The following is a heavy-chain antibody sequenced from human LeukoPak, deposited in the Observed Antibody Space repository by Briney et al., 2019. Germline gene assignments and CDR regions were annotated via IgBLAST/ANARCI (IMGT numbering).Heavy chain of an antibody. Sequence: GGSLRLSCATSGFTFSSYGMHWVRQVPGKGLEWVAVISYDAKSNYHVDSVKGRFTISRDNSKNTLYLQMNSLTAEDTAVYYCARHVWFGEHNGHENWFDPWGQGTLVIVSS. CDR3: ARHVWFGEHNGHENWFDP. V-gene: IGHV3-30*03. J-gene: IGHJ5*02. CDR1: GFTFSSYG. CDR2: ISYDAKSN. D-gene: IGHD3-10*01.